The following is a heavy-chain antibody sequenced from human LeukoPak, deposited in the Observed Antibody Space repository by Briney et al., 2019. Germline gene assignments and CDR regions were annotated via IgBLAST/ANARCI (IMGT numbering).Heavy chain of an antibody. CDR2: INNSGGST. CDR1: GFTFSSYA. V-gene: IGHV3-23*01. J-gene: IGHJ2*01. CDR3: ARAAYSSTWYSRYFDL. Sequence: GGSLRLSCAASGFTFSSYAMNWVRQAPGKGLAWVSGINNSGGSTYYADSVKGRFTISRENAKNSLYLQMNSLRAGDTAVYYCARAAYSSTWYSRYFDLWGRGTLVTVSS. D-gene: IGHD6-13*01.